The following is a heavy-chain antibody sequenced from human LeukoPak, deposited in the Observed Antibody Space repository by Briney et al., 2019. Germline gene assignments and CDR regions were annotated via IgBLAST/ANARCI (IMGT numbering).Heavy chain of an antibody. J-gene: IGHJ4*02. D-gene: IGHD3-22*01. CDR2: ISGSGGST. CDR3: AKSAGVIVVVPGY. V-gene: IGHV3-23*01. Sequence: GGSLRVYCAASGFALRSYTVTWVRQAPGKGLEWVSAISGSGGSTYYADSVKGRFTISRDNSKNTLYLQMNSLRAEDTAVYYCAKSAGVIVVVPGYWGQGTLVTVSS. CDR1: GFALRSYT.